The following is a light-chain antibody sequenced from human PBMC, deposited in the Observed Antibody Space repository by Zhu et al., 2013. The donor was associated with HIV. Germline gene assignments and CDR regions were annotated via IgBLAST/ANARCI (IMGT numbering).Light chain of an antibody. V-gene: IGKV3-20*01. CDR3: QQYGHSPCS. CDR2: GAS. J-gene: IGKJ2*04. Sequence: EIVLTQSPATLSLSPGERATLSCRASQSVSSYLAWYQQKPGQAPRLLFYGASNRATGIPDRFTGSGSGTDFTLTISRLEPEDFAVYHCQQYGHSPCSFGQGTKVEIK. CDR1: QSVSSY.